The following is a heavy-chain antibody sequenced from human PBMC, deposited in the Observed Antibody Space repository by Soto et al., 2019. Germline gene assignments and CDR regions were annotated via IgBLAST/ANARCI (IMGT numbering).Heavy chain of an antibody. CDR1: GGSISSSSYY. CDR3: ARQIGGWMYYYGSGSSHY. CDR2: IYYSGST. D-gene: IGHD3-10*01. J-gene: IGHJ4*02. Sequence: QLQLQESGPGLVKPSETLSLTCTVSGGSISSSSYYWGWIRQPPGKGLEWIGSIYYSGSTYYNPSLNSRVTVTVDTSMTKFSLKLCSVTAADTAVYYCARQIGGWMYYYGSGSSHYWGQGTLVTVSS. V-gene: IGHV4-39*01.